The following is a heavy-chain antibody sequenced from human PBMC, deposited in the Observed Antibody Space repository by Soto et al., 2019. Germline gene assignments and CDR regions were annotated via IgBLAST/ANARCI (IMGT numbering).Heavy chain of an antibody. Sequence: ASVKVSCKASGYTFTSYGISWVRQAPGQGLEWMGWISAYNGNTNYAQKLQGRVTMTTDTSTSTAYMELRSLRSDDTAVYYCARNEYSIGGYTWFDPWGQGTLVTVSS. V-gene: IGHV1-18*01. CDR2: ISAYNGNT. J-gene: IGHJ5*02. CDR3: ARNEYSIGGYTWFDP. D-gene: IGHD6-6*01. CDR1: GYTFTSYG.